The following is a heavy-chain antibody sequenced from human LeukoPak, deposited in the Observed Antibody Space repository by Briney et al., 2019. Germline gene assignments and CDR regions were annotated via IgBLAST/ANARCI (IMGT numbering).Heavy chain of an antibody. CDR2: IYSSGTT. J-gene: IGHJ4*02. Sequence: PSETLSLTCTVSGVSISTYYWSWIRQPPGKGLEWIGYIYSSGTTNYNPSLKSRVTISIDTSKNELSLRLTSVTAADTAVYYCAREANYYGSGSYFEGTFDYWGQGSLVTVSS. V-gene: IGHV4-59*01. CDR3: AREANYYGSGSYFEGTFDY. CDR1: GVSISTYY. D-gene: IGHD3-10*01.